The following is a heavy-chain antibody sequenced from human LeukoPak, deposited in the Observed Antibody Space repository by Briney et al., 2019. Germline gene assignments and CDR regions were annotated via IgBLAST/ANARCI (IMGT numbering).Heavy chain of an antibody. CDR2: ISSSSSTI. Sequence: GGSLRLSCAASGFTFDKYWMSWVRQAPGKGLEWVSYISSSSSTIYYADSVKGRFTISRDNAKNSLYLQMNSLRAEDTAVYYCARGSTYYDSSGQVPFDYWGQGTLVTVSS. CDR3: ARGSTYYDSSGQVPFDY. J-gene: IGHJ4*02. D-gene: IGHD3-22*01. CDR1: GFTFDKYW. V-gene: IGHV3-48*01.